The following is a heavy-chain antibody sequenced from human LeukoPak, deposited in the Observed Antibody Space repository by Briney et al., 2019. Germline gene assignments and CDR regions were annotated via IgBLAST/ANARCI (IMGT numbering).Heavy chain of an antibody. Sequence: PGGSLRLSCAASGFTFDDYGMSWVRQAPGKGLEWVSYINWNGGGTDSADSARGRFTISRDNAKSSLYLQMHSLRAEDTALYYCARDRPSGYYFDFWGQGTLVTVSS. J-gene: IGHJ4*02. D-gene: IGHD3-10*01. CDR3: ARDRPSGYYFDF. CDR1: GFTFDDYG. V-gene: IGHV3-20*04. CDR2: INWNGGGT.